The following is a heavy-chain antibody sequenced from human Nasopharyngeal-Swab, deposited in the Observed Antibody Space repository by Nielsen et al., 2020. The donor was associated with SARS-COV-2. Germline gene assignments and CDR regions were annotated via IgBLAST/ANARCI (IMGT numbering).Heavy chain of an antibody. D-gene: IGHD2-21*01. Sequence: QTPRKWLEWIGEINHSGSTNYNPSLKSRVTISVDTSKNQFSLKLSSVTAADTAVYYCARAGDIRYYYYGMDVWGQGTTVTVSS. J-gene: IGHJ6*02. CDR2: INHSGST. V-gene: IGHV4-34*01. CDR3: ARAGDIRYYYYGMDV.